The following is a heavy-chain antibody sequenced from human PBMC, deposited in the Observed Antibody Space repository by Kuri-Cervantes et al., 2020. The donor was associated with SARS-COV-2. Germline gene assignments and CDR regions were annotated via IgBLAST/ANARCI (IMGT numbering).Heavy chain of an antibody. J-gene: IGHJ4*02. V-gene: IGHV3-30-3*01. CDR1: GFTFSSYA. CDR3: ASGSITIFGVVTTGFDY. D-gene: IGHD3-3*01. CDR2: ISYDGSNK. Sequence: GGSLRLSCAASGFTFSSYAMHWVRQAPGKGLEWVAVISYDGSNKYYADSVKGRFTISRDNSENTLYLQMNSLRAEDTAVYYCASGSITIFGVVTTGFDYWGQGTLVTVSS.